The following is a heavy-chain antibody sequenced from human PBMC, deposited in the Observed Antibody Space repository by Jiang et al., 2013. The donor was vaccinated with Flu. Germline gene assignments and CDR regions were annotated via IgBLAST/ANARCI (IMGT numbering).Heavy chain of an antibody. CDR2: ISYDGSNK. V-gene: IGHV3-30-3*01. D-gene: IGHD2-15*01. Sequence: RLSCAASGFTFSGYAMHWGPPGSRARGLEWVAVISYDGSNKYYADSVKGRFTISRDNFKNTLYLQMNSLRAEDTAVYYCARALRGGGGSRDAFDIWGQGTMVTVSS. CDR1: GFTFSGYA. CDR3: ARALRGGGGSRDAFDI. J-gene: IGHJ3*02.